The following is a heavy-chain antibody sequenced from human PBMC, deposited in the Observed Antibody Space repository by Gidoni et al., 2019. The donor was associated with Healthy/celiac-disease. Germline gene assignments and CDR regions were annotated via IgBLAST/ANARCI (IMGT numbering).Heavy chain of an antibody. CDR3: EVGATGYDY. Sequence: EVQLVEAGGGLVKTGGSPRTPCDASGLTFSNAWMSWVRQAPGKGLEWVGRIKSKTDGGTTDYAAPVKGRFTISRDDSKNTLYLQMNSLKTEDTAVYYCEVGATGYDYWGQGTLVTVSS. CDR1: GLTFSNAW. V-gene: IGHV3-15*01. J-gene: IGHJ4*02. D-gene: IGHD1-26*01. CDR2: IKSKTDGGTT.